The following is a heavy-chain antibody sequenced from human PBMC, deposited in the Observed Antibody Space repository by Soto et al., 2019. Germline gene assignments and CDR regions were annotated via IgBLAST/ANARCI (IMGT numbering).Heavy chain of an antibody. V-gene: IGHV3-23*01. D-gene: IGHD4-17*01. CDR1: GFMFSSYA. CDR2: ISGSGGST. Sequence: GGSLRLSCTASGFMFSSYAMNWVRQAPGKGLEWVSGISGSGGSTYYADSVKGRFTISRDNSKNTLYLQMSSLRAEDTAAYYCAKGFGDYGWTVFDYWGQGTLVTVSS. CDR3: AKGFGDYGWTVFDY. J-gene: IGHJ4*02.